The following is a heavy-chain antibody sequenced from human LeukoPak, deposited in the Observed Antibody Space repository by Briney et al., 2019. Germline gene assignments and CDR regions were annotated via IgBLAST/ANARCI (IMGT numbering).Heavy chain of an antibody. CDR3: ARSPTRYYMDV. J-gene: IGHJ6*03. CDR1: GFTFSSYS. Sequence: GGSLRLSCAASGFTFSSYSMNWVRQAPGKGLEWVSSISSSSSYIYYADSVKGRFTISRDNAKNSLYLQMNSLRAENTAVYYCARSPTRYYMDVWGKGTTVTVSS. CDR2: ISSSSSYI. V-gene: IGHV3-21*01. D-gene: IGHD2-2*01.